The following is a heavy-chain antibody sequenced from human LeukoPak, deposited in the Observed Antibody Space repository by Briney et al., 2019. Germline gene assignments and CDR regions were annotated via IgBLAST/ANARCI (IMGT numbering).Heavy chain of an antibody. CDR1: GFTFSSYA. D-gene: IGHD6-19*01. V-gene: IGHV3-30*04. Sequence: GGSLRLSCAASGFTFSSYAMHWVRQAPGKGVEWVAVISYDGSNKYYADSVKGRFTISRDNSKNTLYLQMNSLRAEDTAVYYCARDKLAVAGTHFFDYWGQGTLVTVSS. J-gene: IGHJ4*02. CDR3: ARDKLAVAGTHFFDY. CDR2: ISYDGSNK.